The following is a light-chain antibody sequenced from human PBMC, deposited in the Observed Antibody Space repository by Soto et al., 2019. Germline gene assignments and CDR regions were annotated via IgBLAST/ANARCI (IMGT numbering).Light chain of an antibody. J-gene: IGKJ1*01. V-gene: IGKV3-20*01. CDR2: GAS. Sequence: EIVLTQSPGTLSLSPGDRATLSCRASQNVNNNYLAWYQQRPGQAPRLLIYGASSRATGIPDRFSGGESGTDFTLTISRLQPEDFAVYYCQQYSSSPWTFGQGTKVEIK. CDR3: QQYSSSPWT. CDR1: QNVNNNY.